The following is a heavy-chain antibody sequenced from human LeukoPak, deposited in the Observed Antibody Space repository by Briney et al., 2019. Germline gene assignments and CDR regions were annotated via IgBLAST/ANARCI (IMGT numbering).Heavy chain of an antibody. J-gene: IGHJ3*02. CDR3: ARASLAYCGGDCYIAGAFDI. Sequence: SVKVSCKASGGTFSSYAISWVRQAPGQGLEWVGGIIPIFGTSNYAQKFQGRVTITADESTSTAYMELSSLRSEDTAVYYCARASLAYCGGDCYIAGAFDIWGQGTMVTVSS. V-gene: IGHV1-69*13. CDR1: GGTFSSYA. D-gene: IGHD2-21*01. CDR2: IIPIFGTS.